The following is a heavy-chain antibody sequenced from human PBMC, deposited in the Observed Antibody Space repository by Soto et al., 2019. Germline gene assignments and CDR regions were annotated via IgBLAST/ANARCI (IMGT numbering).Heavy chain of an antibody. Sequence: QVLLQQWGVGRLKPSETLSLTCAVYGGSFIDYSWGWIRQSPGTGLEWIGEINHSGSANYNPSLKSRVTISVDTSKNQFSLKLYSMTAADAAVYYCARVSDYWSQGTLVTVSS. V-gene: IGHV4-34*01. J-gene: IGHJ4*02. CDR1: GGSFIDYS. CDR2: INHSGSA. CDR3: ARVSDY.